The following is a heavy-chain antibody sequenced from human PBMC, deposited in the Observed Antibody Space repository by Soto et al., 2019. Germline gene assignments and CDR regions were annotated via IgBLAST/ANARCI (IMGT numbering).Heavy chain of an antibody. CDR3: ARGYYYDSRGFLYSQFSGMDV. D-gene: IGHD3-22*01. Sequence: SETLSLTCAVSGASFTGYYWSWIRQPPGKGLEWIGEINHSGSSNYNPSLKSRVTISVDTSKNQFSLKVKPLTAADTAVYYCARGYYYDSRGFLYSQFSGMDVWGQGTTVTVSS. V-gene: IGHV4-34*01. J-gene: IGHJ6*02. CDR2: INHSGSS. CDR1: GASFTGYY.